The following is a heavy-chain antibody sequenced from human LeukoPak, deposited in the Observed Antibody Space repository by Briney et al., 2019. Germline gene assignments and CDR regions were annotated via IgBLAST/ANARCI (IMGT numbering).Heavy chain of an antibody. CDR3: ATQERVVDSTYGMDV. D-gene: IGHD3-22*01. Sequence: PGGPLRLSCAASGFTVSSNYMSWVRQAPGKGLEWVSVIYSGGSTYYADSVKGRFTISRHNSKNTLYLQMNSLRAEDTAVYYCATQERVVDSTYGMDVWGQGTTVTVSS. CDR2: IYSGGST. V-gene: IGHV3-53*04. CDR1: GFTVSSNY. J-gene: IGHJ6*02.